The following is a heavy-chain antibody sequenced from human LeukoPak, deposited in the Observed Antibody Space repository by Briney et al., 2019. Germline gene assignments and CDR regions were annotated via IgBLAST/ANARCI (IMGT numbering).Heavy chain of an antibody. V-gene: IGHV3-21*01. CDR3: ARAMMTTGGGVFDY. CDR2: ISSSSSYI. D-gene: IGHD3-3*01. Sequence: GGSLRLSCAASGFTFSSYSMNWVRQAPGKGLEWVSSISSSSSYIYYADSVKGRFTVSRDNAENSLYLQMNSLRAEDTAVYYCARAMMTTGGGVFDYWGQGTQVTVSS. J-gene: IGHJ4*02. CDR1: GFTFSSYS.